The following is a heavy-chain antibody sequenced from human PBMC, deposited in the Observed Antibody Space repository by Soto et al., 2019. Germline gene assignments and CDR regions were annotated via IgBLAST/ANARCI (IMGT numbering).Heavy chain of an antibody. Sequence: GSLKLSCITSGCVFGDYAMIWVRQAPGRGLEWVAFIRSETFGGTADYAASVKGRFTVSRDDSKRITYLQMSSLKSEDTAVYFCTRGGIDVVVPAAQGFFYYGMDVWGQGNTVTVSS. CDR2: IRSETFGGTA. CDR3: TRGGIDVVVPAAQGFFYYGMDV. V-gene: IGHV3-49*04. CDR1: GCVFGDYA. J-gene: IGHJ6*02. D-gene: IGHD2-2*01.